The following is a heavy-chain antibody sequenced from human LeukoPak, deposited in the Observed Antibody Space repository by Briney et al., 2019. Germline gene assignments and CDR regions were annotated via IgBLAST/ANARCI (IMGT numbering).Heavy chain of an antibody. D-gene: IGHD3-16*02. J-gene: IGHJ4*02. CDR2: IYYSGST. Sequence: KPSETLSLTCSVSGGSISSSSYYWGWIRQPPGKGLEWIGSIYYSGSTYYNPSLKSRVSIFIDTSKNQFSLKLSSVTAADTAVYYCARHNKHYVWGSYPDWGQGTLVTVSS. CDR3: ARHNKHYVWGSYPD. V-gene: IGHV4-39*01. CDR1: GGSISSSSYY.